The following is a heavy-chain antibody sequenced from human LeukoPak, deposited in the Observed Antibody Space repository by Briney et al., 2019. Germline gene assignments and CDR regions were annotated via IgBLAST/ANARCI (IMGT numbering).Heavy chain of an antibody. Sequence: GGSLRLSCAASGFTFSSYAMHWVRQAPGKGLEYVSAISTNGGSTYYANSVKGRFTISRDNSKNTLYLQMGSLRAEDMAVYYCARGSGTYSLYNWLDPWGQGTLVTVSS. CDR2: ISTNGGST. J-gene: IGHJ5*02. V-gene: IGHV3-64*01. CDR3: ARGSGTYSLYNWLDP. CDR1: GFTFSSYA. D-gene: IGHD1-26*01.